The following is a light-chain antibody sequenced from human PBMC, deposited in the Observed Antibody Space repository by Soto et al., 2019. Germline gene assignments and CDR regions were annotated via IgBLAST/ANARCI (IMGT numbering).Light chain of an antibody. J-gene: IGKJ5*01. CDR1: QSVSSSY. CDR2: GAS. Sequence: EIVLTQSPGTLSLSPGERATLSCRASQSVSSSYLAWYQRKPGQAPRLLIYGASSRATGIPDSLSGSGSGTDFTLTISILEPEDLAVYYCQQYGSSLITFGQGTRLEIK. V-gene: IGKV3-20*01. CDR3: QQYGSSLIT.